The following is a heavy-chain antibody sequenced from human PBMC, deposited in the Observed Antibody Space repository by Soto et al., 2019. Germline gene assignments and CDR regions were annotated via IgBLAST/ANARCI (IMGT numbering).Heavy chain of an antibody. V-gene: IGHV3-23*01. CDR1: GFTFTSYA. CDR3: AKVIADRGYYYYGMDV. Sequence: EVQLLESGGGLVQPGGSLRLSCAASGFTFTSYAMSWVRQAPGKGLEWVSAISVSGGSTYYADSVKGRFTISRDNSKNTLDLQMNCLRAEDTAVYYCAKVIADRGYYYYGMDVWGQGTTVTVSS. D-gene: IGHD6-13*01. CDR2: ISVSGGST. J-gene: IGHJ6*02.